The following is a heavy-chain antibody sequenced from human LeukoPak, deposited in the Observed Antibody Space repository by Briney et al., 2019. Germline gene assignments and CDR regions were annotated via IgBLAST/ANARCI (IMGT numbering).Heavy chain of an antibody. D-gene: IGHD6-6*01. CDR3: ARGYGGIEQLVPDY. Sequence: GGSLRLSCAASGFTFSSYSMTWVRQAPGKGLEWVSSISSSSSYIYYADSVKGRFTISRDNAKNSLYLQMNSLRAEDTAVYYCARGYGGIEQLVPDYWGQGTLVTASS. CDR1: GFTFSSYS. J-gene: IGHJ4*02. CDR2: ISSSSSYI. V-gene: IGHV3-21*01.